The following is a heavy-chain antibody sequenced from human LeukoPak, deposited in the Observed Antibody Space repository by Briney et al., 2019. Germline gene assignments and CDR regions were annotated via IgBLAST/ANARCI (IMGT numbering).Heavy chain of an antibody. D-gene: IGHD3-10*01. CDR1: GYTFTDHY. CDR3: ATMSYGSGGSYYFDY. Sequence: ASVKVSCKVSGYTFTDHYMHWVQQAPGKGLEWMGLVDPEDGETIYAEKFQGRVTITADTSTDTAYMELSSLRSEDTAVYYCATMSYGSGGSYYFDYWGQGTLVTVSS. V-gene: IGHV1-69-2*01. CDR2: VDPEDGET. J-gene: IGHJ4*02.